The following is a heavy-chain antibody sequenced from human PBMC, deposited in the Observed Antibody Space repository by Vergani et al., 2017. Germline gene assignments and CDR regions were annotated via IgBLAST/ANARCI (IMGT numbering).Heavy chain of an antibody. CDR1: GGSISSGSYY. V-gene: IGHV4-61*02. Sequence: QVQLQGSGPGLVKPSQTLSLTCTVSGGSISSGSYYWSWIRQPAGKGLEWIGRIYTSGSTNYNPSLKSRVTISVDTSKNQFSLKLSSVTAADTAVYYCASGMMGVWGQGTTVTVSS. D-gene: IGHD1-1*01. CDR3: ASGMMGV. CDR2: IYTSGST. J-gene: IGHJ6*02.